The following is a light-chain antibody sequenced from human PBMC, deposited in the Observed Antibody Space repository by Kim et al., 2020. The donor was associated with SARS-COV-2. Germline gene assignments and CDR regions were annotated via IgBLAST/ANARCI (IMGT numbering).Light chain of an antibody. J-gene: IGLJ1*01. CDR3: QAWDSNTYV. Sequence: VSPGQTANITCSGDKLGDKYVCWDKQKPGQSPVLVTYQDTKRPSGIPERFYGSNSGTTATLTISGTQAMDEADYYCQAWDSNTYVFGSGTKVTVL. CDR1: KLGDKY. V-gene: IGLV3-1*01. CDR2: QDT.